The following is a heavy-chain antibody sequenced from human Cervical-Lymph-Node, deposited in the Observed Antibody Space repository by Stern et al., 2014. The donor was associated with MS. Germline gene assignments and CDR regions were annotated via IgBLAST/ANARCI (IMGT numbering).Heavy chain of an antibody. J-gene: IGHJ6*02. CDR3: ATANYEFGYYGMDV. V-gene: IGHV3-9*01. Sequence: EVQLVESGGGLVQPGRSLRLSCAAAGFAFGDYAMHWVRQAPGKGLEWVSGISWSVTKIGYADSVKGRFTISRDNAKNSLFLQMNNLRAEDTALYYCATANYEFGYYGMDVWGQGTAVTVS. D-gene: IGHD3-3*01. CDR1: GFAFGDYA. CDR2: ISWSVTKI.